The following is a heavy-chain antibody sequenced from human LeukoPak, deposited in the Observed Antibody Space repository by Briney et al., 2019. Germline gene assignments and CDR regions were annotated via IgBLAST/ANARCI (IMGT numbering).Heavy chain of an antibody. J-gene: IGHJ4*02. Sequence: SVKVSCKASGFTFTSTAVQWVRQARGQRLEWIGWILVGSGNTNYAQMFQERVTLTWDVSTSTAYMVLSSLRSEDTAIYYCASDPPYTSSSAWWGQGTLATVSS. D-gene: IGHD2-2*01. CDR1: GFTFTSTA. CDR3: ASDPPYTSSSAW. CDR2: ILVGSGNT. V-gene: IGHV1-58*01.